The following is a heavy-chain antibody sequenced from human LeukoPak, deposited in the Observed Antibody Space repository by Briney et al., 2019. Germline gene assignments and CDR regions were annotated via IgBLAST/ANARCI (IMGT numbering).Heavy chain of an antibody. Sequence: PSETLSLTCTVSGGSISSYYWSWIRQPPGKGLEWIGEINHSGSTYYNPSLKSRVTTSVDTSKNEFSLNLSSVTAADTAVYYCARAGTNLGDYDYWGQGTLVTVSS. CDR1: GGSISSYY. CDR3: ARAGTNLGDYDY. D-gene: IGHD4-17*01. CDR2: INHSGST. J-gene: IGHJ4*02. V-gene: IGHV4-34*01.